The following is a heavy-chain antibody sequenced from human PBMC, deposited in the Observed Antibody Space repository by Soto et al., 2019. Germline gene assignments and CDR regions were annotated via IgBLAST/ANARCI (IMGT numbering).Heavy chain of an antibody. V-gene: IGHV3-30*18. Sequence: SLRLSCAASGFTFSNYDMHWVRQAPGKGLEWVAVISHDGSTKYYADSVKGRFTISRDNSKNTLYLQMNSLRAEDTAVYYCAKPPFYSSSWYLPYYFDYWGQGTLVTVSS. D-gene: IGHD6-13*01. CDR3: AKPPFYSSSWYLPYYFDY. CDR2: ISHDGSTK. J-gene: IGHJ4*02. CDR1: GFTFSNYD.